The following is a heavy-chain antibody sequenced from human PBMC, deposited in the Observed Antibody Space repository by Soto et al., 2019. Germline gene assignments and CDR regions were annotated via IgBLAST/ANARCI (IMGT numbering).Heavy chain of an antibody. CDR1: GDTLSNYN. Sequence: QVHLLQSGAEVQKPGSSVKVSCKASGDTLSNYNINWVRQAPGQGLEWMGRISPILGVTEYAQRFQGRVTITADKSTFTAYLDLSSLRSEDTAVYYCATSRVTVRDNWFDPWGQGTLVTVSS. D-gene: IGHD4-17*01. CDR3: ATSRVTVRDNWFDP. CDR2: ISPILGVT. J-gene: IGHJ5*02. V-gene: IGHV1-69*02.